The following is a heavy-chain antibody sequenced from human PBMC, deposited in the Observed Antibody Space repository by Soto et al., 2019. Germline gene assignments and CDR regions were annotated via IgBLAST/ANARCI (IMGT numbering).Heavy chain of an antibody. CDR1: GYTFIGYY. J-gene: IGHJ4*02. Sequence: ASVKVSCKASGYTFIGYYMHWVRQAPGQGLEWMGWINPNSGDTNYAQKFQGRVTMTRDTSISTAYTELSRLRFDDTAVYYCARARTNYYNTSDYDCWGQGTLVTVSS. V-gene: IGHV1-2*02. CDR3: ARARTNYYNTSDYDC. CDR2: INPNSGDT. D-gene: IGHD3-22*01.